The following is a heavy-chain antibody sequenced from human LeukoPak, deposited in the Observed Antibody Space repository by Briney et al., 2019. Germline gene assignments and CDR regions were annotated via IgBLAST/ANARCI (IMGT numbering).Heavy chain of an antibody. D-gene: IGHD4-17*01. V-gene: IGHV3-23*01. CDR1: GFTLSRYA. J-gene: IGHJ4*02. CDR2: ISGSGGST. CDR3: ASEPTVTYKESPFDY. Sequence: GGSLRLSCVASGFTLSRYAISWVRQAPGAALEWPSAISGSGGSTYYADSVKGRFTISRDNSKNTLYLQMNSLRAEDTAVYYCASEPTVTYKESPFDYWGQGTLVTVSS.